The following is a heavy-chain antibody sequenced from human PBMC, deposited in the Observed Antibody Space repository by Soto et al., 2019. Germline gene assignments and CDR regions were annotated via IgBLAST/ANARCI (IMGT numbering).Heavy chain of an antibody. Sequence: QVQLQQWGAGLLKPSETLSLTCAVYGVSFSGFSWSWIRQPPGKGLEWIGEINHSGSTNYNPSFKSRVTISEDTSKNQFSLKLSSVTAADTDVYYCARGRKVYTSTSYVDWGQGTLVTVSS. V-gene: IGHV4-34*01. D-gene: IGHD6-13*01. CDR1: GVSFSGFS. CDR2: INHSGST. J-gene: IGHJ4*02. CDR3: ARGRKVYTSTSYVD.